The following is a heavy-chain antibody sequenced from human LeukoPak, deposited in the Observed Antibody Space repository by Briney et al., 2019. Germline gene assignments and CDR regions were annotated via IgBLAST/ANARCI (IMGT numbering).Heavy chain of an antibody. V-gene: IGHV3-30*04. J-gene: IGHJ4*02. Sequence: TGGSLRLSCAASGFTFSSYAMHWVRQAPGKGLEWVAAISFDGSNKYYADSVKGRFTISRDNSKNSLYLQMNSLRAEDTALYYCAKDITYYYDSSGYGYWGQGTLVTVSS. CDR3: AKDITYYYDSSGYGY. CDR2: ISFDGSNK. CDR1: GFTFSSYA. D-gene: IGHD3-22*01.